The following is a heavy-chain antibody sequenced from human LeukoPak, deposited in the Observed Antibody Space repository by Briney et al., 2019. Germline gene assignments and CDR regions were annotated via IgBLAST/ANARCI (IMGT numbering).Heavy chain of an antibody. CDR2: INPNSGGT. Sequence: ASVKVSCKASGYTFTSYYMHWVRQAPGQGLEWMGWINPNSGGTNYAQKFQGRVTMTRDTSISTAYMELSRLRSDDTAVYYCARVGHGDTLYYFDYWGQGTLVTVSS. J-gene: IGHJ4*02. D-gene: IGHD3-10*01. CDR3: ARVGHGDTLYYFDY. CDR1: GYTFTSYY. V-gene: IGHV1-2*02.